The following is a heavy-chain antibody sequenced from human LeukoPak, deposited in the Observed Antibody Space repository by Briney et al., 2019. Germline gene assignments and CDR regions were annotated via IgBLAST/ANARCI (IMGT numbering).Heavy chain of an antibody. CDR1: GGSISSGGYY. D-gene: IGHD4-17*01. J-gene: IGHJ3*02. CDR2: IYYSGST. V-gene: IGHV4-61*08. Sequence: PSETLSLTCTVSGGSISSGGYYWSWIRQPPGKGLEWIGYIYYSGSTNYNPSLKSRVTISVDTSKNQFSLKLSSVTAADTAVYYCARHETTVTRGAFDIWGQGTMVTVSS. CDR3: ARHETTVTRGAFDI.